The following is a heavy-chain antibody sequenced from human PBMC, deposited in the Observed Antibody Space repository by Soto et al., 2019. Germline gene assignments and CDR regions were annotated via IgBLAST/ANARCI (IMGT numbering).Heavy chain of an antibody. D-gene: IGHD3-10*01. J-gene: IGHJ4*02. CDR3: AKDAPHYYDSGISFYYFDY. Sequence: EVQLVESGGGLVQPGRSLRLSCAASGFTFDDYAMHWVRQPPGKGLEWVSGISWNSGTIGYADSVKGRFTISRDNAKNSVFLQMNSLRVEDTALYYCAKDAPHYYDSGISFYYFDYWGQGTLVTVSS. V-gene: IGHV3-9*01. CDR1: GFTFDDYA. CDR2: ISWNSGTI.